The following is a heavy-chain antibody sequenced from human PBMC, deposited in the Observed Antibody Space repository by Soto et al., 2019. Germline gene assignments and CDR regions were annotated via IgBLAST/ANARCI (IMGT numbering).Heavy chain of an antibody. J-gene: IGHJ6*02. V-gene: IGHV3-21*01. D-gene: IGHD6-6*01. CDR2: ISSSSSYI. Sequence: VALRLSCSASLFTFSSYSMNWVRQAPGKGLKWVSSISSSSSYIYYSDSVKGRFTISRDNAKSSLYLQMNSLRAEDTAVYYCARVIAARRADVCGQGTTVTVSS. CDR3: ARVIAARRADV. CDR1: LFTFSSYS.